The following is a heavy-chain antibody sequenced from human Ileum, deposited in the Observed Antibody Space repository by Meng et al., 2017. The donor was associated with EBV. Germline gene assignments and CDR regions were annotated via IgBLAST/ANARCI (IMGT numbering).Heavy chain of an antibody. J-gene: IGHJ4*02. CDR1: GDSISSSNHW. CDR3: ARRYYGVPFDN. V-gene: IGHV4-39*01. Sequence: QLRLPEAGPGLVKPSETLSLTCAVSGDSISSSNHWWGWIRQPPGKGLEWVGTIYYSGSTFYNPSLKSRVTISLDTSKNQFSLKVSSVTAADTAVYYCARRYYGVPFDNWGQGTLVTVSS. CDR2: IYYSGST. D-gene: IGHD3-3*01.